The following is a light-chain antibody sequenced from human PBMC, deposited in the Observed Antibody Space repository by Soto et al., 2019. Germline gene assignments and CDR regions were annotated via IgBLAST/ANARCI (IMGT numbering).Light chain of an antibody. CDR1: QSVSNNF. CDR2: GAS. Sequence: EIVLTQSPGTLSLSPGERATLSCRASQSVSNNFLAWYQQKPGQAPRLLIYGASSRATGIPDRFSGSGYGTDFTLNISSLEPEDFAVYYCQQYGSSPRTFGQGTKVEIK. V-gene: IGKV3-20*01. CDR3: QQYGSSPRT. J-gene: IGKJ1*01.